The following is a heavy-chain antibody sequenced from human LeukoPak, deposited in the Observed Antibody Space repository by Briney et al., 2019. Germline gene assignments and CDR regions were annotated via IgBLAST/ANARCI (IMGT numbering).Heavy chain of an antibody. CDR2: IYYSGTT. Sequence: KPSETLSLTCTVSCGSISGYYWSWIRQPPGKGLEWIGYIYYSGTTNYNPSLKSRVTISVDTSKNHLSLKLGSVTAADTAVYYCARGDTAMVLWGQGTLVTVSS. J-gene: IGHJ4*02. V-gene: IGHV4-59*01. D-gene: IGHD5-18*01. CDR1: CGSISGYY. CDR3: ARGDTAMVL.